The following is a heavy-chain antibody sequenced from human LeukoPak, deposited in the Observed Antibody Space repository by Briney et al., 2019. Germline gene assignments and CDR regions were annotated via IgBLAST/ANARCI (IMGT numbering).Heavy chain of an antibody. Sequence: ASVKASCKASGYTFTSYGISWVRQAPGQGLEWMGWISAYNGNTNYAQKLQGRVTMTTDTSTSTAYMELRSLRSDDTAVYYCARGRHPYSSGWYVAFDIWGQGTMVTVSS. CDR2: ISAYNGNT. CDR3: ARGRHPYSSGWYVAFDI. D-gene: IGHD6-19*01. J-gene: IGHJ3*02. CDR1: GYTFTSYG. V-gene: IGHV1-18*01.